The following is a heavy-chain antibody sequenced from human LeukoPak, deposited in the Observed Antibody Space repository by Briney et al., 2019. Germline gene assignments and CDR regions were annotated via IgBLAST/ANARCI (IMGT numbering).Heavy chain of an antibody. Sequence: PSETLSLTCAVYGGSFSGYYWSWIRQPPGKGLEWIGEINHSGSTNYNPSLKSRVTISVDTSKNQFSLKLSSVTAADTAVYYCARQYYYDSSWGSAFDIWGQGTMVTVSS. CDR3: ARQYYYDSSWGSAFDI. CDR1: GGSFSGYY. V-gene: IGHV4-34*01. J-gene: IGHJ3*02. CDR2: INHSGST. D-gene: IGHD3-22*01.